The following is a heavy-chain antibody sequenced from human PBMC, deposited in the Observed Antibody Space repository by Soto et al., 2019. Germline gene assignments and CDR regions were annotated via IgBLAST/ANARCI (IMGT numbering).Heavy chain of an antibody. CDR2: INAGNGNT. D-gene: IGHD1-1*01. CDR3: VSRGISAFDH. V-gene: IGHV1-3*01. Sequence: ASVKVSCKASGYTFTSYAMHWVRQAPGQRLEWMGWINAGNGNTKYSQKFRGRVTITRDTSASTAYMELSSLRPEDTAVYCCVSRGISAFDHWGQGTLVTVSS. J-gene: IGHJ4*02. CDR1: GYTFTSYA.